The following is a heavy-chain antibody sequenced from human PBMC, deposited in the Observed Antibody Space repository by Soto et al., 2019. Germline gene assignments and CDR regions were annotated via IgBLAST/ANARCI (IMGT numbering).Heavy chain of an antibody. CDR1: GFTFSSYA. J-gene: IGHJ6*02. CDR3: AKAPSNDGMDV. Sequence: QLVQSGPEVKKPGTSVKVSCKASGFTFSSYAMSWVRQAPGKGLEWVSAISGSGGSTYYADSVKGRFTISRDNSKNTLYLQMNSLRAEDTAVYYCAKAPSNDGMDVWGQGTTVTVSS. CDR2: ISGSGGST. V-gene: IGHV3-23*04.